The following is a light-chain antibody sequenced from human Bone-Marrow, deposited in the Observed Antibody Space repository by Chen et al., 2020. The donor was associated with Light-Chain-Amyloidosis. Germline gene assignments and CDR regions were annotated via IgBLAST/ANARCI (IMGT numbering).Light chain of an antibody. CDR1: TGAVTSGHF. Sequence: QPVVTQETSLTVSPGGTVTPTCGSSTGAVTSGHFPYWFPQKPGQAPRTLICETSNKHSCTPARFSGSLLGGKAVLTLSGAQPEDEAEYYCLLTYSGAMVFGGGTKLTVL. V-gene: IGLV7-46*01. CDR2: ETS. J-gene: IGLJ2*01. CDR3: LLTYSGAMV.